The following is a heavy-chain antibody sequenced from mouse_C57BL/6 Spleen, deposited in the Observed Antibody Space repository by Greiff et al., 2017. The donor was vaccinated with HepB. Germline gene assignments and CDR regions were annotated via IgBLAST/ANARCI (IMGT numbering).Heavy chain of an antibody. CDR2: IHPNSGST. J-gene: IGHJ3*01. D-gene: IGHD4-1*01. Sequence: QVQLQQPGAELVKPGASVKLSCKASGYTFTSYWMHWVKQRPGQGLEWIGMIHPNSGSTNYNEKFKSKATLTVDKSSSTAYMQLSSLTSEDSAVYCCGADWDGAWFAYWGQGTLVTVSA. CDR1: GYTFTSYW. CDR3: GADWDGAWFAY. V-gene: IGHV1-64*01.